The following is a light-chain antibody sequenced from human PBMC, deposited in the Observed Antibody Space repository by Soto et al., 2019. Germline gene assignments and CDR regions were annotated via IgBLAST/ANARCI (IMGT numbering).Light chain of an antibody. CDR1: QTISSW. J-gene: IGKJ1*01. CDR2: KAS. Sequence: DIQMTKSPSTVSGSEGDRVTITCRASQTISSWLAWYQQEPGKAPKLLIYKASTLKSGVPSRFSGSGSGTEYTLTISSLQPDDFTTYYCQHYTSYSEAFGQGTNVDIK. V-gene: IGKV1-5*03. CDR3: QHYTSYSEA.